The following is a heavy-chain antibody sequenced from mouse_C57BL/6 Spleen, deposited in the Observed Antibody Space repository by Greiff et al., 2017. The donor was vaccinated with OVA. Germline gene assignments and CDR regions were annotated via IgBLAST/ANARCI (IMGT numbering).Heavy chain of an antibody. CDR1: GYTFTSYW. V-gene: IGHV1-52*01. D-gene: IGHD1-1*01. Sequence: QVQLQQPGAELVRPGSSVKLSCKASGYTFTSYWMHWVKQRPIQGLDWIGNIDPSDSETHYNQKFKDKATLTVDKSSSTAYMQLSSLTSEDSAVYYCARYGSSYYYAMDYWGQGTSVTVSS. CDR3: ARYGSSYYYAMDY. CDR2: IDPSDSET. J-gene: IGHJ4*01.